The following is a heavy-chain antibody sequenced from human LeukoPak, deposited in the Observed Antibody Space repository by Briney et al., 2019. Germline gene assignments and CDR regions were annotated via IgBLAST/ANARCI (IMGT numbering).Heavy chain of an antibody. Sequence: SETLPLTCAVYGGSFSGYYWSWIRQPPGKGLEWIGEINHSGSTNYNPSLKSRVTISVDTSKNQFSLKLSSVTAADTAVYYCARGLLVVVPAAIIHWFDPWGQGTLVTVSS. V-gene: IGHV4-34*01. CDR1: GGSFSGYY. CDR2: INHSGST. CDR3: ARGLLVVVPAAIIHWFDP. J-gene: IGHJ5*02. D-gene: IGHD2-2*02.